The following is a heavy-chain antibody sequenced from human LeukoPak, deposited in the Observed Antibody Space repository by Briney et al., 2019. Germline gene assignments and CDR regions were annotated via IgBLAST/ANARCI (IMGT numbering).Heavy chain of an antibody. D-gene: IGHD2-15*01. J-gene: IGHJ5*02. CDR2: INHSGST. Sequence: SETLSLTCAVYGGSFSGYYWNWIRQPPGKGLEWIGEINHSGSTNYNPSLKSRVTISVDTSKNQFSLKLSSVTAAETAVYYCARVLGTRRVVTATRTGGWFDPWGQGTLVIVSS. CDR3: ARVLGTRRVVTATRTGGWFDP. CDR1: GGSFSGYY. V-gene: IGHV4-34*01.